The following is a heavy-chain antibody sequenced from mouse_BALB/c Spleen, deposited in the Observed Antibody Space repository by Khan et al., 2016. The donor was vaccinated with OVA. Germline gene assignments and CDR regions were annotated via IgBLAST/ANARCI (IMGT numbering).Heavy chain of an antibody. CDR1: GFSLTNYG. CDR3: ARLYYDYDGAWFAY. D-gene: IGHD2-4*01. V-gene: IGHV2-6-2*01. J-gene: IGHJ3*01. CDR2: IWSDGST. Sequence: QVQLQQSGPDLVAPSQSLSITCTVSGFSLTNYGVHWVRQPPGKGLEWLVAIWSDGSTTYNSVLKSRLSISKDNSKSQVFLKMNSLQTDDTAMYYCARLYYDYDGAWFAYWGQGTLVTVSA.